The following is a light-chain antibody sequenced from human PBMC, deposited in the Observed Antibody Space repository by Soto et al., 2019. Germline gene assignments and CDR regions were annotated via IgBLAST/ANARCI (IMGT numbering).Light chain of an antibody. CDR2: DDD. CDR3: GSWDSSLSAYV. CDR1: SSNIGGNS. J-gene: IGLJ1*01. Sequence: QSVMTQPPSVSAAPGQKVTISCSGSSSNIGGNSVSWYQQLPGTAPKLLIYDDDKRPSGIPDRFSGSKSGTSATLGITGFQTGDEAYYYCGSWDSSLSAYVFATGTKLTVL. V-gene: IGLV1-51*01.